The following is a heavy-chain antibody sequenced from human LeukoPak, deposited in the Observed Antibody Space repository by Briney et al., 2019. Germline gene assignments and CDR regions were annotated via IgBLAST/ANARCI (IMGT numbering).Heavy chain of an antibody. CDR1: GGSINSHY. Sequence: SETLSLTCTVSGGSINSHYWSWVRQPPGKGLEWIGEIYHSGSTNYNPSLKSRVTISVDKSKNQFSLKLSSVTAADTAVYYCARDVRRYSSSWYFGSLNWFDPWGQGTLVTVSS. D-gene: IGHD6-13*01. CDR3: ARDVRRYSSSWYFGSLNWFDP. J-gene: IGHJ5*02. V-gene: IGHV4-4*02. CDR2: IYHSGST.